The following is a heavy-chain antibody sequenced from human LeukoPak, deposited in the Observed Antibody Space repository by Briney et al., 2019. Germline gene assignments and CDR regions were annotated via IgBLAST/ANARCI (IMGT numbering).Heavy chain of an antibody. CDR3: ACTVIEHVDY. V-gene: IGHV1-46*01. CDR1: GYVLTDYY. D-gene: IGHD2-21*01. J-gene: IGHJ4*02. Sequence: ASVKVSCEASGYVLTDYYIHWVRQAPGQGLEWMGIINPSGGSTSYAQKFQGRVTMTRDTSTSTVYMELSSLRSEDTAVYYCACTVIEHVDYWGQGTLVTVS. CDR2: INPSGGST.